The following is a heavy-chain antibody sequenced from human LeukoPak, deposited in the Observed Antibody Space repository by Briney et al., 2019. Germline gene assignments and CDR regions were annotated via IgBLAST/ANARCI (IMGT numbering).Heavy chain of an antibody. CDR1: GYTFTSYG. CDR3: ARDSRFKYYYGSSGSPPGY. D-gene: IGHD3-22*01. CDR2: ISAYNGNT. V-gene: IGHV1-18*01. Sequence: ASVKVSCKASGYTFTSYGISWVRQAPGQGLEWMGWISAYNGNTNYAQKLQGRVTMTTDTSTSTAYMELRSLRSDDTAVYYCARDSRFKYYYGSSGSPPGYWGQGTLVTVSS. J-gene: IGHJ4*02.